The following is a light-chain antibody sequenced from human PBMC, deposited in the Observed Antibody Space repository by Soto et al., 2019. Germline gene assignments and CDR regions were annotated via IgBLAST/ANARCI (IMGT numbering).Light chain of an antibody. CDR3: SSYTTSTRL. J-gene: IGLJ3*02. CDR2: EFS. Sequence: QSALTQPASVSGSPGQSITISCTGTSSDIGSNNYVSWFQQRPGKAPTLIIYEFSNRPSGVSTHFSGSKSGNTASLTISGLLPEDEAEYYCSSYTTSTRLFGGGTKVTVL. V-gene: IGLV2-14*01. CDR1: SSDIGSNNY.